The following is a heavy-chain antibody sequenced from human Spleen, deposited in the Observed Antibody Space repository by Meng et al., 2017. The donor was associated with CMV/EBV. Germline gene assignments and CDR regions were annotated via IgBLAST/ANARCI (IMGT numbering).Heavy chain of an antibody. CDR1: GFTLSSYW. J-gene: IGHJ4*02. CDR3: ARESFVGAFDY. CDR2: INSDGSST. V-gene: IGHV3-74*01. D-gene: IGHD1-26*01. Sequence: SCAALGFTLSSYWMHWVRQAPGKGLVWVSRINSDGSSTSYADSVKGRFTISRDNAKNTLYLQMNSLRAEDTAVYYCARESFVGAFDYWGQGTLVTVSS.